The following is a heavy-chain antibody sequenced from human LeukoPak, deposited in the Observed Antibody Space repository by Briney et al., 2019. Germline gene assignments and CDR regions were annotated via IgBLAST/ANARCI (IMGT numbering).Heavy chain of an antibody. CDR3: ARIQATGYCSSTSCYLGGYYYYYMDV. CDR2: IDWDDDK. CDR1: GFSLSTSGMC. D-gene: IGHD2-2*03. Sequence: SGPALVKPTQTLTLTCTFSGFSLSTSGMCVSWIRQPPGKALEWLARIDWDDDKYYSTSLKTRLTISKDTSKNQVVLTMTNMDPVDTATYYCARIQATGYCSSTSCYLGGYYYYYMDVWGKGTTVTVSS. J-gene: IGHJ6*03. V-gene: IGHV2-70*11.